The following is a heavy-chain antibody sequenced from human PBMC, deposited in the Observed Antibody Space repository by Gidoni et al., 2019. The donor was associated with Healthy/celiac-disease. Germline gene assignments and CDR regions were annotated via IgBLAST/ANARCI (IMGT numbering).Heavy chain of an antibody. CDR1: GGSIRSGGYY. Sequence: QVQLQESGPGLVKPSQTLSLTCTVSGGSIRSGGYYWSWIRQHPGKGLEWIGYIYYSGSTYYNPSLKSRVTISVDTSKNQFSLKLSSVTAADTAVYYCARGGSTIAARRVVGWFDPWGQGTLVTVSS. V-gene: IGHV4-31*03. J-gene: IGHJ5*02. CDR3: ARGGSTIAARRVVGWFDP. D-gene: IGHD6-6*01. CDR2: IYYSGST.